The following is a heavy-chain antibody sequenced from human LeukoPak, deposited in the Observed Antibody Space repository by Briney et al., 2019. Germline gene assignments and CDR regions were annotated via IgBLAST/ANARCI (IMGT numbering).Heavy chain of an antibody. J-gene: IGHJ4*02. CDR3: ARVGGSGSYYLDFDY. V-gene: IGHV1-46*01. CDR2: INPSGGST. Sequence: ASVKVSCKASGYTFTSYYMHWVRQAPGQGLEWVGIINPSGGSTSYAQKFQGRVTMTRDTSTSTVYMELSSLRSEDTAVYYCARVGGSGSYYLDFDYWGQGTLVTVSS. D-gene: IGHD3-10*01. CDR1: GYTFTSYY.